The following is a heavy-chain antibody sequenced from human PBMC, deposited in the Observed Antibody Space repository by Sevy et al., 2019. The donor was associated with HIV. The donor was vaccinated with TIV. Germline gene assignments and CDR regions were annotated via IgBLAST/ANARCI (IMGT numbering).Heavy chain of an antibody. Sequence: SETLSLTCSVSGVSISSHFWSWIRQPPGKGLEWIGYFYLSGSANYHPSLKSRVTISGDTSKNQFSLKLTSLTAADTAVYYCAREVHFYSSGFSAGMDVWGQGTTVIVSS. CDR2: FYLSGSA. J-gene: IGHJ6*02. V-gene: IGHV4-59*11. D-gene: IGHD3-10*01. CDR3: AREVHFYSSGFSAGMDV. CDR1: GVSISSHF.